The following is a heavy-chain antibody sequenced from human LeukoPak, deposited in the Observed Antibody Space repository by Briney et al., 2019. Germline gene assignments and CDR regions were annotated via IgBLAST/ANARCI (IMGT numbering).Heavy chain of an antibody. V-gene: IGHV3-30-3*01. CDR1: GFTFSSYA. J-gene: IGHJ4*02. CDR3: ARDLRNYYDSSGYLY. CDR2: ISYDGSNK. D-gene: IGHD3-22*01. Sequence: GGSLRLSCAASGFTFSSYAMHWVRQAPGKGLEWVAVISYDGSNKYYADSVKGRFTISRDNSKNTLYLQMNSLRAEDTAVYYCARDLRNYYDSSGYLYWGQGTLVTVSP.